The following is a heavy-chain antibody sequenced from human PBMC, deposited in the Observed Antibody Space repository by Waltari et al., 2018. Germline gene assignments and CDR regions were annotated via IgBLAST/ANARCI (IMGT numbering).Heavy chain of an antibody. Sequence: EVQLVQSGAELKKPGTTVKISCKVSGYFFTDYYINWVQQAPGKGLEWMGLVVTEHGETKYAEKFQGRVTITADKSTDTAYMELSSLRSDDTAVYYCATLGGFYDTWTGYSDFWGQGTLVTVSS. J-gene: IGHJ4*02. D-gene: IGHD3-9*01. CDR1: GYFFTDYY. V-gene: IGHV1-69-2*01. CDR3: ATLGGFYDTWTGYSDF. CDR2: VVTEHGET.